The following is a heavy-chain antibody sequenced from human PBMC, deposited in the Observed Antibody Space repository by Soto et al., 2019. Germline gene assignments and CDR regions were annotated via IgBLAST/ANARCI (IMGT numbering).Heavy chain of an antibody. V-gene: IGHV1-2*04. CDR3: ARGESTDCSNVVCSFFYNDDMDV. J-gene: IGHJ6*02. Sequence: ASVKVPCKASGYSFTDYHIHWVRQAPGQGLEWLGRINPKSGGTSTAQKFQGWVTMTTDTSISTASMELTRLASDDTAIYYCARGESTDCSNVVCSFFYNDDMDVSCAATTVTV. D-gene: IGHD2-8*01. CDR1: GYSFTDYH. CDR2: INPKSGGT.